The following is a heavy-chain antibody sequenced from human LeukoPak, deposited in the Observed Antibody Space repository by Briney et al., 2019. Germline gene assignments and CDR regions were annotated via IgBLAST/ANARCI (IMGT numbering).Heavy chain of an antibody. V-gene: IGHV3-15*01. CDR1: GFTFSNAW. CDR2: IKSKTDGGTT. Sequence: GGSLRLSCAASGFTFSNAWMSWVRQAPGKGLEWVGRIKSKTDGGTTDYAAPVKGRFTISRDDSKNTLYLQMNSLKTEDTAVYYCTHYYGSGSYLYYYYYMDVWGKGTTVTISS. CDR3: THYYGSGSYLYYYYYMDV. D-gene: IGHD3-10*01. J-gene: IGHJ6*03.